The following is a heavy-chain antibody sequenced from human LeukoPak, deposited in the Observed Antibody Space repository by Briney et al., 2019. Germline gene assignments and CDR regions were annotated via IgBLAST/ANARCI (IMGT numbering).Heavy chain of an antibody. D-gene: IGHD4-17*01. Sequence: ASVKVSCKVSGYTLTELSMHWVRQAPGKGLEWMGGFDPEDGETIYAQKFQGRVTMTEDTSTDTAYMELSSLRSEDTAVYYCATGSVTTGRAYYYYYMDVWGKGTTVTVSS. J-gene: IGHJ6*03. CDR3: ATGSVTTGRAYYYYYMDV. V-gene: IGHV1-24*01. CDR1: GYTLTELS. CDR2: FDPEDGET.